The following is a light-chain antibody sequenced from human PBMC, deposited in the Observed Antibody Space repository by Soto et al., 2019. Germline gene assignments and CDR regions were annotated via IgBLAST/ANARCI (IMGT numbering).Light chain of an antibody. CDR1: QSVGSSY. V-gene: IGKV3-20*01. CDR3: QQYQT. Sequence: EIVLTHSPGTLSLSPWERATLSCRASQSVGSSYLAWYQQKPGQAPRLLIYATSSRATGIPDRFSGSGSGTDFTLTISRLEPEDFAVYYCQQYQTFGPGTKVDIK. CDR2: ATS. J-gene: IGKJ3*01.